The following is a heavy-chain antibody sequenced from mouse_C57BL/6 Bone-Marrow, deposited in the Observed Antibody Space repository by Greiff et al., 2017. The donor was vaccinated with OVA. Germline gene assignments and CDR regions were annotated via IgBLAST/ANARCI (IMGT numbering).Heavy chain of an antibody. D-gene: IGHD4-1*01. Sequence: DVKLVESGGGLVKPGGSLKLSCAASGFTFSDYGMHWVRQAPEKGLEWVAYISSGSSTIYYADTVKGRFTISRDNAKNTLFLQMTSLRSEDTAMYYCARQGTGTVFAYWGQGTLVTVSA. CDR3: ARQGTGTVFAY. J-gene: IGHJ3*01. V-gene: IGHV5-17*01. CDR1: GFTFSDYG. CDR2: ISSGSSTI.